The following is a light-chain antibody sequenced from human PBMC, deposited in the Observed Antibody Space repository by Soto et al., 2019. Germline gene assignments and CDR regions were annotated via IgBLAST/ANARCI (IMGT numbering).Light chain of an antibody. J-gene: IGLJ1*01. V-gene: IGLV2-14*01. CDR2: EVS. CDR1: SNDVGGYNY. CDR3: NSYTSSNTFV. Sequence: QSVLTQPASVSGSPGQSITISCTGTSNDVGGYNYVSWYQHHPGKGPKLMIYEVSNRPSGVSDRFSGSKSGNTASLTISGLQAEDEADYYCNSYTSSNTFVFGTGTKHTVL.